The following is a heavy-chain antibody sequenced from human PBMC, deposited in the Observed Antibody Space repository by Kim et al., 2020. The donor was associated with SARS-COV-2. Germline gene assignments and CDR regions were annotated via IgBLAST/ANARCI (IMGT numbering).Heavy chain of an antibody. D-gene: IGHD3-10*01. CDR2: INAGNGNT. CDR1: GYTFTSYA. J-gene: IGHJ6*02. CDR3: AILLWFGELSLTSRRDQYYYYGMDV. Sequence: ASVKVSCKASGYTFTSYAMHWVRQAPGQRLEWMGWINAGNGNTKYSQKFQGRVTITRDTSASTAYMELSSLRSEDTAVYYCAILLWFGELSLTSRRDQYYYYGMDVWGQGTTVTVSS. V-gene: IGHV1-3*01.